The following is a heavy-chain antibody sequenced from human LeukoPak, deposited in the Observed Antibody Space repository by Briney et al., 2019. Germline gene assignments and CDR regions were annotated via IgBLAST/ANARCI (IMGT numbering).Heavy chain of an antibody. CDR2: INHSGST. J-gene: IGHJ5*02. CDR1: RGSFSGYY. D-gene: IGHD3-10*01. CDR3: ARLHFTVRGGPDWFDP. V-gene: IGHV4-34*01. Sequence: SETLSLTCAVYRGSFSGYYWSWIRQPPGKGLEWIGEINHSGSTNYNPSLKSRVTISVDTSKNQFSLKLSSVTAADTAVYYCARLHFTVRGGPDWFDPWGQGTLVTVSS.